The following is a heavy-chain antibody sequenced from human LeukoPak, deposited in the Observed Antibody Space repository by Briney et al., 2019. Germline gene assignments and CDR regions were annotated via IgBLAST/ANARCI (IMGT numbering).Heavy chain of an antibody. V-gene: IGHV3-23*01. CDR1: GFTFNNYA. CDR3: AIDLGGSTDY. D-gene: IGHD5-12*01. Sequence: PGGSLRLSCAASGFTFNNYAMSWVRQAPGKGLEWVSLIRGSTYYADSVKGRFTISRDNSQNTLYLQMNSLRAEDTALYYCAIDLGGSTDYWGQGTLVTVSS. J-gene: IGHJ4*02. CDR2: IRGST.